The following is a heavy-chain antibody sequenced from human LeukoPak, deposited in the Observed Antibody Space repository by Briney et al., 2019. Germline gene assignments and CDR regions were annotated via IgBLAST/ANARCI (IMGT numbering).Heavy chain of an antibody. Sequence: ASVKVSCKASGYTFTDYYMQWVRQAPGQGLEWMGWINPNNGGTNYAQKFQGRVTMTRDTSISTLYMELSRLRSDDTAVYYCARDTWELRGNRGYDSWGQGTLVTVSS. J-gene: IGHJ4*02. CDR1: GYTFTDYY. CDR3: ARDTWELRGNRGYDS. V-gene: IGHV1-2*02. D-gene: IGHD1-7*01. CDR2: INPNNGGT.